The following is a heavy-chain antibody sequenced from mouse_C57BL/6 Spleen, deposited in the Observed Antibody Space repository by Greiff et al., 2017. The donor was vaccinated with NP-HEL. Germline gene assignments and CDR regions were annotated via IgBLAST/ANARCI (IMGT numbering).Heavy chain of an antibody. CDR1: GYTFTSYW. J-gene: IGHJ3*01. V-gene: IGHV1-52*01. Sequence: VKLQQPGAELVRPGSSVKLSCKASGYTFTSYWMHWVKQRPIQGLEWIGNIDPSDSETHYNQKFKDKATLTVDKSSSTAYMQLSSLTSEDSAVYYCAREGFPWFAYWGQGTLVTVSA. CDR2: IDPSDSET. CDR3: AREGFPWFAY.